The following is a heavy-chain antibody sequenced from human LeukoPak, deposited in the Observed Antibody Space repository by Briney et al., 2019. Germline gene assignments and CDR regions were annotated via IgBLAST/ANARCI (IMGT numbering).Heavy chain of an antibody. CDR3: AREETIVATIGNWFDP. J-gene: IGHJ5*02. CDR1: GFTFSSYG. CDR2: IWYDGSNK. D-gene: IGHD5-12*01. V-gene: IGHV3-33*01. Sequence: PGGSLRLSCAASGFTFSSYGMHWVRQAPGKGLEWVAVIWYDGSNKYYADSVKGRFTISRDNSKNTLYLQMNSLRAEDTAVYYCAREETIVATIGNWFDPWGQGTLVTGSS.